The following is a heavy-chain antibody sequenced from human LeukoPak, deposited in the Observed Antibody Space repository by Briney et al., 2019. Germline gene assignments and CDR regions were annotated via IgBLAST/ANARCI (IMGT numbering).Heavy chain of an antibody. J-gene: IGHJ4*02. D-gene: IGHD3-3*01. CDR3: AREELEGFDY. CDR1: GFTFSSYA. CDR2: FGTRSSSI. V-gene: IGHV3-21*01. Sequence: PGGSLRLSCAASGFTFSSYAMNWVRQAPGKGLEWVSSFGTRSSSIYYADSVKGRFTISRDNAKNSLYLQMNSLRAEDTAVYYCAREELEGFDYWGQGTLVTVSS.